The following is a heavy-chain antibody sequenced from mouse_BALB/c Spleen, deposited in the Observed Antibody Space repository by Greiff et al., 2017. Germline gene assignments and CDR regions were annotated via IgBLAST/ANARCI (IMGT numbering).Heavy chain of an antibody. Sequence: EVMLVESGGGLVKPGGSLKLSCAASGFTFSSYTMSWVRQTPEKRLEWVATISSGGSYTYYPDSVKGRFTISRDNAKNTLYLQMSSLKSEDTAMYYCTRDRSYYDYDGDYWGQGTTLTVSS. J-gene: IGHJ2*01. CDR1: GFTFSSYT. CDR2: ISSGGSYT. CDR3: TRDRSYYDYDGDY. V-gene: IGHV5-6-4*01. D-gene: IGHD2-4*01.